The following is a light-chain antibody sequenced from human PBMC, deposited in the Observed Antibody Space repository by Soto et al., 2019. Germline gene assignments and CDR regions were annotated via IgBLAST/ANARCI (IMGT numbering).Light chain of an antibody. Sequence: DIQMTQSPSILSASVGDRVTITCRASQSISSWLAWYQQKPGKAPNLLIYKASHLENGVPSRFSGSGSGTEFTLTISSLQPGDFATYYCQQSYSTLRGTFGPGTKVDIK. CDR1: QSISSW. CDR3: QQSYSTLRGT. J-gene: IGKJ3*01. V-gene: IGKV1-5*03. CDR2: KAS.